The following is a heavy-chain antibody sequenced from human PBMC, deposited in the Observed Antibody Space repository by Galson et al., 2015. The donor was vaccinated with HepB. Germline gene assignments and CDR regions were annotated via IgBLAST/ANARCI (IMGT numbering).Heavy chain of an antibody. J-gene: IGHJ3*02. D-gene: IGHD2-15*01. CDR2: IQYDGSNK. CDR1: GLRFSGSG. Sequence: SLRLSCAASGLRFSGSGMHWVRQAPGKGLEWVAVIQYDGSNKVYADSVKGRFTISRHNSKNTLYLEMNSLRAEDTAVYYCARGGSRIVFHAFDTWGQGTMVTDPS. CDR3: ARGGSRIVFHAFDT. V-gene: IGHV3-33*01.